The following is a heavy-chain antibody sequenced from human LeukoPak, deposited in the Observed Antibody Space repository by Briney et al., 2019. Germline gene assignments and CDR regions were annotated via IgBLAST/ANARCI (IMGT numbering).Heavy chain of an antibody. CDR1: GFTFSSYS. D-gene: IGHD5-24*01. CDR2: ISSSSSYI. V-gene: IGHV3-21*01. CDR3: ARGWLQGFGY. Sequence: GGSLRLSCAASGFTFSSYSMNWVRQAPGKGLEWVSSISSSSSYIYYADSVKGRFTISRDNAKNSLYLQMNSLRAEGTAVYYCARGWLQGFGYWGQGTLVTISS. J-gene: IGHJ4*02.